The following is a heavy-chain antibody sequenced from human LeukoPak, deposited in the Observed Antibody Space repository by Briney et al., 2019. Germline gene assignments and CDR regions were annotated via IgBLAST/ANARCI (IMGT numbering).Heavy chain of an antibody. CDR1: GFTFSSYA. V-gene: IGHV3-23*01. J-gene: IGHJ3*02. CDR3: AKDRRDSSGYYRRDAFDI. D-gene: IGHD3-22*01. Sequence: GGSLRLSCAASGFTFSSYAMSWVRQAPGKGLEWVSAISGSGGSTYYADSVKDRFTISRDNSKNTLYLQMNSLRAEDTALYYCAKDRRDSSGYYRRDAFDIWGQGTMVTVSS. CDR2: ISGSGGST.